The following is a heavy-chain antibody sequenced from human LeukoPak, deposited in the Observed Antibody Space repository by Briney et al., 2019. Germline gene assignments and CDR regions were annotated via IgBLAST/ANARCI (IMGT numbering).Heavy chain of an antibody. CDR2: ISYDGSNK. J-gene: IGHJ4*02. Sequence: GGSLRPSCAASGFTFSNYAMHWVRQAPGKGLEWVALISYDGSNKCYADSVKGRFTISSNNSKNTLYLQMNSLRGEDTAVYYCARGAPRNYDFWSGPFDYWGQGSLVTVSS. CDR3: ARGAPRNYDFWSGPFDY. V-gene: IGHV3-30-3*01. CDR1: GFTFSNYA. D-gene: IGHD3-3*01.